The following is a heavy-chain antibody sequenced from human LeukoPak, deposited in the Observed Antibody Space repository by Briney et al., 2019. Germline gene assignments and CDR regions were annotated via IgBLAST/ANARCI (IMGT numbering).Heavy chain of an antibody. CDR1: GGTFSSYA. CDR3: ARPYRRSSYYYGMDV. V-gene: IGHV1-69*13. D-gene: IGHD6-6*01. Sequence: SVKVSCKASGGTFSSYAISWVRQAPGQGLEWMGGIIPIFGTANYAQKFQGRVTITADESTSTAYMGLSSLRSEDTAVYYCARPYRRSSYYYGMDVWGQGTTVTVSS. CDR2: IIPIFGTA. J-gene: IGHJ6*02.